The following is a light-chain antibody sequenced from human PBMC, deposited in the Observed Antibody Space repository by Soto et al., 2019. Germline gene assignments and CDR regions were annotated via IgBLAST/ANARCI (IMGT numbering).Light chain of an antibody. V-gene: IGLV3-21*02. CDR2: DDD. CDR3: QVWDANSDHYV. J-gene: IGLJ1*01. Sequence: SYELTQPPSVSVAPGQTARITCGGKNIGNKNVHWYQQEPGQAPLLVVYDDDDRPSGIPERFSGSNSENTATLTISRVEAGDEADYYCQVWDANSDHYVFGTGTKLTVL. CDR1: NIGNKN.